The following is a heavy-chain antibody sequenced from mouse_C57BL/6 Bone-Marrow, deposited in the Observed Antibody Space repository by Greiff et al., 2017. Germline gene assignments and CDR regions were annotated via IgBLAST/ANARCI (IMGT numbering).Heavy chain of an antibody. J-gene: IGHJ4*01. CDR2: IYPRSGNT. V-gene: IGHV1-81*01. Sequence: VKLMESGAELARPGASVKLSCKASGYTFTSYGISWVKQRTGQGLEWIGEIYPRSGNTYYNEKIKGKATLTADKSSRTAYMELRSLTSEDSAVYFGARDRYSTYDVPCAMDYWGQGTSVTVSS. CDR3: ARDRYSTYDVPCAMDY. D-gene: IGHD2-5*01. CDR1: GYTFTSYG.